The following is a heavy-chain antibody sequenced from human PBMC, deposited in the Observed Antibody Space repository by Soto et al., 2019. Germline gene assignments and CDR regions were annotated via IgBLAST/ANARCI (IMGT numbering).Heavy chain of an antibody. CDR3: ARDLLVPYYDILTGYPDAYYYYYGMDV. V-gene: IGHV3-30-3*01. Sequence: PGGSLRLSCAASGFTFSSYAMHWVRQAPGKGLEWVAVISYDGSNKYYADSVKGRFTISRDNSKNTLYLQMNSLRAEDTAVYYCARDLLVPYYDILTGYPDAYYYYYGMDVWGQGTTVTVSS. D-gene: IGHD3-9*01. J-gene: IGHJ6*02. CDR2: ISYDGSNK. CDR1: GFTFSSYA.